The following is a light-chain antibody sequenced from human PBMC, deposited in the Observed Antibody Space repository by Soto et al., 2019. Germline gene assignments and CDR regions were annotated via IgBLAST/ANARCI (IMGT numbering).Light chain of an antibody. CDR1: QSVSNNY. CDR3: QQYANSPIT. CDR2: GVS. J-gene: IGKJ5*01. V-gene: IGKV3-20*01. Sequence: EIVLTQSPGTLSLSLGERATLSCRASQSVSNNYLAWYQQKPGQAPRLLIYGVSSRASGIPDRFFGSGSGTDFTLTINRLEPEDFEVYYCQQYANSPITFGQGTRLEIK.